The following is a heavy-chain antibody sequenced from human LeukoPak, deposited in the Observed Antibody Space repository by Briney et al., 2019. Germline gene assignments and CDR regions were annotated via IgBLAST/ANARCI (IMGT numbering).Heavy chain of an antibody. CDR3: TRDSRIAAVYYFEY. D-gene: IGHD6-13*01. Sequence: GGSLRLSCTASGFTFGDYAMSWFRQAPGKGLEWVGFIRSKAYDESTQYAASVKGRFSISRDDSKSIAYLHMNSLKTEDSAVYYCTRDSRIAAVYYFEYWGQGTPVTVSS. CDR2: IRSKAYDEST. J-gene: IGHJ4*02. CDR1: GFTFGDYA. V-gene: IGHV3-49*03.